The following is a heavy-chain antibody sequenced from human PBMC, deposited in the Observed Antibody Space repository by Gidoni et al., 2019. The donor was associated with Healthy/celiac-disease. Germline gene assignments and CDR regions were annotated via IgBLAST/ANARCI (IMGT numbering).Heavy chain of an antibody. CDR1: GFTFSSYA. D-gene: IGHD5-18*01. J-gene: IGHJ6*03. CDR2: IRGRGGRT. V-gene: IGHV3-23*01. Sequence: EVQLLESGGGLVQPGGSLRLSCAASGFTFSSYAMSWVRQAPGKGLEWVSAIRGRGGRTYYADSVKGRFTISRDNSKNTLYLQMNSLRAEDTAVYYCAKIRGERGHSYGYQHGRYYYYMDVWGKGTTVTVSS. CDR3: AKIRGERGHSYGYQHGRYYYYMDV.